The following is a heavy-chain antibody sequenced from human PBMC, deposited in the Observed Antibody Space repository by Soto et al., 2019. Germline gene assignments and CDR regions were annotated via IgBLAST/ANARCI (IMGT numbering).Heavy chain of an antibody. V-gene: IGHV3-23*01. D-gene: IGHD3-3*01. CDR1: GFTFSSYA. Sequence: PGGSLRLSCAASGFTFSSYAMSWVRQAPGKGLEWVSAISGSGGSTYYADSVKGRFTISRDNSKNTLYLQMNSLRAEDTAVYYCANTPPLSPLPYDFWSGYYNWFDPWGQGTLVTVSS. CDR2: ISGSGGST. CDR3: ANTPPLSPLPYDFWSGYYNWFDP. J-gene: IGHJ5*02.